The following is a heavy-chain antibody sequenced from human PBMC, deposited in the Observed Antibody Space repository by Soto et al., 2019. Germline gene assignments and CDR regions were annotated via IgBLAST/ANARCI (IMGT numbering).Heavy chain of an antibody. Sequence: QVQLVESWGGVVQPGRSLRLSCAASGFTFSSYAMHWVRQAPGKGLEWVAVMSDDGSNKYYADSVKGRFTISRDNSKNTLYLQMNSLRAEDTAVYYCARDGGVAGSDWGQGTLVTVSS. D-gene: IGHD6-19*01. CDR3: ARDGGVAGSD. CDR2: MSDDGSNK. CDR1: GFTFSSYA. V-gene: IGHV3-30-3*01. J-gene: IGHJ4*02.